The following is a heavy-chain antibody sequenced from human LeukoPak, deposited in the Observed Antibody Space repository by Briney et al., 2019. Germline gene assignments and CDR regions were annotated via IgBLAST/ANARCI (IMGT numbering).Heavy chain of an antibody. D-gene: IGHD1-26*01. CDR2: IIPILGIA. V-gene: IGHV1-69*04. Sequence: GASVKVSCKASGGTFSSYAISWVRQAPGQGLQWMGRIIPILGIANYAQKFQGRVAITADKSTSTAYMELSSLRSEDTAVYYCARGAVGANNGVLANYWGQGTLVTVSS. CDR3: ARGAVGANNGVLANY. CDR1: GGTFSSYA. J-gene: IGHJ4*02.